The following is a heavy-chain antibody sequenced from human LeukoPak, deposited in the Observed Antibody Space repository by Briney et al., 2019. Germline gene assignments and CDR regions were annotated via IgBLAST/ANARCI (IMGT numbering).Heavy chain of an antibody. V-gene: IGHV5-51*01. D-gene: IGHD4-17*01. CDR2: LYPGDSDT. CDR1: GYNFTSHW. Sequence: GESLQISCEGSGYNFTSHWICWVRQMPGEGLWLMRILYPGDSDTRYSPSFQGQVTISADKSISTAYLQWSSLKASDTAMYYCARLGDLYGDYGIHDYWGQGTLVTVSS. J-gene: IGHJ4*02. CDR3: ARLGDLYGDYGIHDY.